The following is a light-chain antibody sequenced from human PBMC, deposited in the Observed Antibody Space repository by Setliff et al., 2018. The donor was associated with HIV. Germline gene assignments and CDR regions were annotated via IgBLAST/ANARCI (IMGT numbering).Light chain of an antibody. CDR2: EVD. J-gene: IGLJ2*01. CDR1: SSNVGNYNP. V-gene: IGLV2-23*02. Sequence: QSVLTQPASVSGSPGQSITISCTGTSSNVGNYNPVSWYQQHPGNAPKLIVYEVDKRPSGVSSRFSGSKSGNTASLAISGLQAEDEADYYCCSYAGSSTFIFGGGTKVTVL. CDR3: CSYAGSSTFI.